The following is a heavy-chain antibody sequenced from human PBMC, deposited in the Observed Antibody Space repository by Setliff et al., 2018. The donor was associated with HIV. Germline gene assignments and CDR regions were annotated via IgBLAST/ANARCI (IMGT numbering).Heavy chain of an antibody. D-gene: IGHD3-22*01. J-gene: IGHJ4*02. Sequence: PSETLSLTCTVSSGSISSGSYYWGWIRQPPGKGLEWIGYVYYSGTTNYNPSLKSRVSMSVDTSKNQFSLRLSSVTAADTAVYYCARKYLVNVFDYWGQGMLVTSPQ. CDR1: SGSISSGSYY. CDR3: ARKYLVNVFDY. CDR2: VYYSGTT. V-gene: IGHV4-61*01.